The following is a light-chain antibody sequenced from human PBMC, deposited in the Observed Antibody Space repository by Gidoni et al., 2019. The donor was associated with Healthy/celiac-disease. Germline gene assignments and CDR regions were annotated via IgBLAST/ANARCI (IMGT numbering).Light chain of an antibody. CDR1: KSISSY. Sequence: DIHMTQSPSSLSASVRYSVTITCRASKSISSYLNWYQQKPGKAPKLLIYAASSLQSEVPSRFSGSGAGKDFTLTISSLKPEDFATYYCQQSYRTPWTYGQGTKVEIK. V-gene: IGKV1-39*01. CDR3: QQSYRTPWT. J-gene: IGKJ1*01. CDR2: AAS.